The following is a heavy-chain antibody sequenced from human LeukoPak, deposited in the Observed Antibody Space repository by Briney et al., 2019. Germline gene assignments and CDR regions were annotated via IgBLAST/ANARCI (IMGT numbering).Heavy chain of an antibody. CDR1: GFTFSSYA. CDR2: ISGSGGST. D-gene: IGHD1-20*01. Sequence: GGSLRLSCAASGFTFSSYAMSWVRQAPGKGMEWVSAISGSGGSTYYADSVKGRFTISRDNSKNTLYLQMNSLRAEDTAVYYCAKRYNWNDDPPPYGMDVWGQGTTVTVSS. V-gene: IGHV3-23*01. CDR3: AKRYNWNDDPPPYGMDV. J-gene: IGHJ6*02.